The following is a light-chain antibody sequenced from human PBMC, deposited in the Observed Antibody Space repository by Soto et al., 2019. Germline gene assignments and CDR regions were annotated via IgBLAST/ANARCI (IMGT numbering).Light chain of an antibody. CDR1: SGHSSYA. CDR3: QTWGTGIRV. Sequence: QLVLTQSPSASASLGASVKLTCTLSSGHSSYAIAWHQQQPEKGPRYLMKLNSDGRHSKGDGIPDRFSGSSSGAERYLTISSLQSEDGADYYCQTWGTGIRVFGGGTKLTVL. J-gene: IGLJ3*02. V-gene: IGLV4-69*01. CDR2: LNSDGRH.